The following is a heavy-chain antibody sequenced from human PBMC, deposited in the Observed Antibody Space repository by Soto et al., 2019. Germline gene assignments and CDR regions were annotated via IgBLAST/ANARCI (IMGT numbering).Heavy chain of an antibody. D-gene: IGHD3-22*01. CDR3: ARLYYYDTSGYLRPFDY. CDR2: VFWDNDK. V-gene: IGHV2-5*02. CDR1: GFSLSTSGVG. Sequence: QITLKESGPTLVKPTQTLTLTCTFSGFSLSTSGVGVGWIRQSPGKALEWLALVFWDNDKRYSPSLRSRLTITKDACKTQVVLTMTNMDPVDTATYYCARLYYYDTSGYLRPFDYWGQGTPVTVSS. J-gene: IGHJ4*02.